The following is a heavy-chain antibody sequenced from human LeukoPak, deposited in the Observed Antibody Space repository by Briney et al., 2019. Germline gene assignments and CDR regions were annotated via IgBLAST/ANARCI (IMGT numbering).Heavy chain of an antibody. Sequence: GGSLRLSCAASGFTFSSYAMSWVRQAPGKGLEWVANIKKDGTEKYYVDSVEGRFTISRDNAKNSLYLQMNSLRAEDTAVYYCARVQRHCSTTSCSSYYFDYWGQGTLVTVSS. CDR3: ARVQRHCSTTSCSSYYFDY. V-gene: IGHV3-7*01. D-gene: IGHD2-2*01. CDR1: GFTFSSYA. J-gene: IGHJ4*02. CDR2: IKKDGTEK.